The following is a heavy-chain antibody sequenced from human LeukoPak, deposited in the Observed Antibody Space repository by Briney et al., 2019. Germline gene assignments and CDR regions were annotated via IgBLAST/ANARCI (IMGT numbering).Heavy chain of an antibody. CDR1: DGSISSNNYY. CDR3: ARRLTGAYDHFDS. CDR2: ISYSGTT. Sequence: SETLSLTCTVSDGSISSNNYYCGWIRQPPGKELEWIGEISYSGTTFYSPSLKSRVAISVDTSKNQFSLKLSSVTAADTPMYHCARRLTGAYDHFDSWGQGTLVTVSS. V-gene: IGHV4-39*01. D-gene: IGHD7-27*01. J-gene: IGHJ4*02.